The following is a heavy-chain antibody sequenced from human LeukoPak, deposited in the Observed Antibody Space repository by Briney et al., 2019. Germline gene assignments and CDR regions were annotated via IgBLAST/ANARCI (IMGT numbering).Heavy chain of an antibody. CDR3: ARARYCGGACYDY. D-gene: IGHD2-21*02. V-gene: IGHV3-66*01. Sequence: GGSLRLSCAVSGFIVRNNYISWVRQAPGKGLEWVSVIYGSGNTYYADSVKGRFTISRDNSRNTLYLQMNSLRAEDAAVYYCARARYCGGACYDYWGQGTLVTVSS. J-gene: IGHJ4*02. CDR2: IYGSGNT. CDR1: GFIVRNNY.